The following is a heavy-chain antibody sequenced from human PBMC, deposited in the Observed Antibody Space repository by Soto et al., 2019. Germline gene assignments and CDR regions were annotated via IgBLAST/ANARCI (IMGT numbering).Heavy chain of an antibody. D-gene: IGHD2-8*02. J-gene: IGHJ4*02. CDR2: NNHSGST. CDR1: GGSFSGYY. V-gene: IGHV4-34*01. Sequence: PSETLSLTCAVYGGSFSGYYWTWIRQPPGTGLEWIGENNHSGSTNYNPSIKSRVTISVDTSKNQFSLKLTSVTAADTAVYYCARDKITGLFDYWGQGTLVTVSS. CDR3: ARDKITGLFDY.